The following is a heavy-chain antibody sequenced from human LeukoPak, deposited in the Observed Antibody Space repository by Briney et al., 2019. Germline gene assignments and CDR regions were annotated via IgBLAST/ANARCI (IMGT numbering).Heavy chain of an antibody. CDR2: INHSGST. D-gene: IGHD6-6*01. CDR3: ARHEGQLLVFDP. Sequence: SETLSLTCTVSGGSISSSSYYWSWIRQPPGKGLEWIGEINHSGSTNYNPSLKSRVTISVDTSKNQFSLKLSSVTAADTAVYYCARHEGQLLVFDPWGQGTLVTVSS. V-gene: IGHV4-39*01. J-gene: IGHJ5*02. CDR1: GGSISSSSYY.